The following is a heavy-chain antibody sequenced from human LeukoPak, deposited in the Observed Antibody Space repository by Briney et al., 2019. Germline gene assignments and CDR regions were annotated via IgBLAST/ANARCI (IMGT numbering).Heavy chain of an antibody. CDR3: ARPDFWSGQGKLDAFDI. J-gene: IGHJ3*02. CDR1: GGSISSSSYY. CDR2: IYYSGST. D-gene: IGHD3-3*01. V-gene: IGHV4-39*01. Sequence: PSETLSLTCTVSGGSISSSSYYWGWIRQPPGKGLERIGSIYYSGSTYYNPSLKSRVTISVDTSKNQFSLKLSSVTAADTAVYYCARPDFWSGQGKLDAFDIWGQGTMVTVSS.